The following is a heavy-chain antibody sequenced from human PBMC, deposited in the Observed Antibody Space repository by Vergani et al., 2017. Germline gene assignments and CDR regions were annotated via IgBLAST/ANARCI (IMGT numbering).Heavy chain of an antibody. Sequence: EVQLVESGGGLVQPGGSLRLSCAASGFTFSSYWMHWVRQAPGKGLVWVSRINSDGSSTSYADSVKGRFTMSRDNAKNTLHLQMNSLRAEDTAVYYCATTAVDTAPPWGQGTLVTVSS. CDR2: INSDGSST. V-gene: IGHV3-74*01. CDR1: GFTFSSYW. J-gene: IGHJ5*02. CDR3: ATTAVDTAPP. D-gene: IGHD5-18*01.